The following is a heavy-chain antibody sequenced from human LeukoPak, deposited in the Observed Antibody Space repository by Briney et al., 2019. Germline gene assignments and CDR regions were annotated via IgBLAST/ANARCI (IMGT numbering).Heavy chain of an antibody. V-gene: IGHV4-59*01. Sequence: PSETLSLTCTVSGGSISGYYWSWIRQPPGKGLEWSGYIYYSGSTNYNPSLKSRVTISVDTSKNQFSLRLRSVTAADTAVYYCARVTGYMIEDYFDYWGQGTLVTVSS. D-gene: IGHD3-22*01. CDR3: ARVTGYMIEDYFDY. CDR1: GGSISGYY. CDR2: IYYSGST. J-gene: IGHJ4*02.